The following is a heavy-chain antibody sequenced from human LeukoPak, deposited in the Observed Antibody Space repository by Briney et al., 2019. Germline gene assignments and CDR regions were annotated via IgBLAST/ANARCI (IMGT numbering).Heavy chain of an antibody. J-gene: IGHJ4*02. D-gene: IGHD2-2*02. CDR3: ARGYYQLLYTPRATVTTQEVSYYFDY. V-gene: IGHV1-8*01. CDR2: MNPNSGNT. Sequence: GASVKVSCKASGYTFTSYDINWVRQATGQGLEWMGWMNPNSGNTGYAQKFQGRVTMTRNTSISTAYMELSSLRSEDTAVYYCARGYYQLLYTPRATVTTQEVSYYFDYWGQGTLVTVSS. CDR1: GYTFTSYD.